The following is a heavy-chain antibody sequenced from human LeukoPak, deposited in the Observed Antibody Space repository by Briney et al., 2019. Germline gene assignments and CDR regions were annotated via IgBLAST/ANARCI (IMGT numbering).Heavy chain of an antibody. CDR1: GYTFTGYY. Sequence: ASVKVSCKASGYTFTGYYMHWVRQAPGQGLEWMGRINPNSGGTNYAQKFQGRVTMTRDTSISTAYMELSRLRSDDTAMYYCARGYYDSSGSYSDYWGQGTLFTVSS. CDR2: INPNSGGT. CDR3: ARGYYDSSGSYSDY. J-gene: IGHJ4*02. D-gene: IGHD3-22*01. V-gene: IGHV1-2*06.